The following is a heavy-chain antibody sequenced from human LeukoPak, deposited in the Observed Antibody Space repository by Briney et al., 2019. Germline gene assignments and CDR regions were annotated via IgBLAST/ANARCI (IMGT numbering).Heavy chain of an antibody. CDR3: ARLSGYCSSTSCADWYMDV. V-gene: IGHV4-59*11. Sequence: SETLSLTCTVSGGSISSHYWSWIRQPPGKGLEWIGYIYYSGSTNYNPSLKSRVTISVDTSKNQFSLKLSSVTAADTAVYYCARLSGYCSSTSCADWYMDVWGEGTTVTVSS. CDR2: IYYSGST. J-gene: IGHJ6*03. CDR1: GGSISSHY. D-gene: IGHD2-2*01.